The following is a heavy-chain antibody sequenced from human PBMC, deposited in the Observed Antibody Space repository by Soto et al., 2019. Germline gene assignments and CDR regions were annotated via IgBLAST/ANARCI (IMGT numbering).Heavy chain of an antibody. J-gene: IGHJ6*02. V-gene: IGHV3-33*01. CDR2: IWYDGSNK. D-gene: IGHD3-3*01. Sequence: GGSLRLSCAASGFTFSSYGMHWVRQAPGKGLEWVAVIWYDGSNKYYADSVKGRFTISRDNSKNTLYLQMNSLRAEDTAVYYCARDQARFLEYHYYYGMDVWGQGTTVTVSS. CDR1: GFTFSSYG. CDR3: ARDQARFLEYHYYYGMDV.